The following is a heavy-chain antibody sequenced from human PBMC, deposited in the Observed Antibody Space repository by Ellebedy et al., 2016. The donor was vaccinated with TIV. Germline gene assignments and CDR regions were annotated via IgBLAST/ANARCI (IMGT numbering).Heavy chain of an antibody. J-gene: IGHJ3*02. CDR3: ARDKGFYFGSGRANSFDI. CDR2: INPNNGGT. CDR1: GDTFTGYH. Sequence: ASVKVSCKASGDTFTGYHMHWVRQAPGQGLEWMGWINPNNGGTSYAKKFQGRVTMTRDTSINTAYMELSSLGYDDTAVYYCARDKGFYFGSGRANSFDIWGQGTMVTVSS. D-gene: IGHD3-10*01. V-gene: IGHV1-2*02.